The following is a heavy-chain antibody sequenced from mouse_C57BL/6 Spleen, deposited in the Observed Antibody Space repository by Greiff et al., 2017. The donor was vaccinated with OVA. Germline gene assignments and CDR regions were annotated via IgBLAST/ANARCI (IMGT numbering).Heavy chain of an antibody. CDR3: AREITRYFDV. D-gene: IGHD1-1*01. Sequence: QVQLKQPGAELVKPGASVKMSCKASGSTFTSYWITWVKQRPGQGLEWIGDIYPGSGSTNSNEKFKSKATLTVDTSSSTAYMQLSSLTSEDSAVYYCAREITRYFDVWGTGTTVTVSS. J-gene: IGHJ1*03. CDR1: GSTFTSYW. V-gene: IGHV1-55*01. CDR2: IYPGSGST.